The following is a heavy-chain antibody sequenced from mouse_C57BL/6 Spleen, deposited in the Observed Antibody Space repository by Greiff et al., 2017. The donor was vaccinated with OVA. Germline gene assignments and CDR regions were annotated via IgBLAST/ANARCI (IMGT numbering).Heavy chain of an antibody. CDR3: TRVTTGGFAY. CDR2: ISSGGDYI. Sequence: EVMLVESGEGLVKPGGSLKLSCAASGFTFSSYAMSWVRQTPEKRLEWVAYISSGGDYIYYADTVKGRFTISRDNARNTLYLQMSSLKSEDTAMYYCTRVTTGGFAYWGQGTLVTVSA. J-gene: IGHJ3*01. CDR1: GFTFSSYA. V-gene: IGHV5-9-1*02. D-gene: IGHD1-1*01.